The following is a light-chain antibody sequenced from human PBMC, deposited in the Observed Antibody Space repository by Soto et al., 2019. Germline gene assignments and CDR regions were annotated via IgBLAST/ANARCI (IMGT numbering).Light chain of an antibody. V-gene: IGKV3-11*01. CDR2: ATS. J-gene: IGKJ5*01. CDR1: QSIGNY. CDR3: QQRSNWPPEIT. Sequence: EVVLTQSPATLSLSPGEGATLSCRASQSIGNYLAWYQQKPGQAPRLLIYATSNRATGIPARFSGSGSGTDFTLTISSLEPEDFAVYYCQQRSNWPPEITFGQGTRLEIK.